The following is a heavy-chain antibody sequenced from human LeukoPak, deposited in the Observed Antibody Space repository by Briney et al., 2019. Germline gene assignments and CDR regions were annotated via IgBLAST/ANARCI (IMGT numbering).Heavy chain of an antibody. V-gene: IGHV4-39*01. D-gene: IGHD6-6*01. J-gene: IGHJ4*02. CDR2: IYYSGYT. CDR1: GASISTSSYY. CDR3: ARGQSASSYFDY. Sequence: SEPLSLTCTVSGASISTSSYYWGWIRQPPGKGLEWIGTIYYSGYTDYNPSLKSRVTISVDTSKNQFSLKLRSETAADTAVYYCARGQSASSYFDYWGQGTLVTVSS.